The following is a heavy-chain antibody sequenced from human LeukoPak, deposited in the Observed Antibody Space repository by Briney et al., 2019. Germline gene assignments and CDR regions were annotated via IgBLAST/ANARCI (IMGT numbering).Heavy chain of an antibody. CDR2: ISSSGSTI. Sequence: GGSLRLSCAASGFTFSSYEMNWVRLAPGKGLEWVSYISSSGSTIYYADSVKGRFTISRDNAKNSLYLQMNSLRAEDTAVYYCARSGIAAAGIYYGMDVWGQGPTVTVSS. D-gene: IGHD6-13*01. J-gene: IGHJ6*02. V-gene: IGHV3-48*03. CDR3: ARSGIAAAGIYYGMDV. CDR1: GFTFSSYE.